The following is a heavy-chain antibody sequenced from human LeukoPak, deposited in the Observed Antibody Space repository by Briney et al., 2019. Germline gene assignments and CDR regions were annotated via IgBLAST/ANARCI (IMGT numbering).Heavy chain of an antibody. Sequence: PSGTLSLTCAVSGGSISSSNWWSWVRQPPGKGLEWIGEIYHSGSTNYNPSLKSRVTISVDTSKNQFSLKLSSVTAADTAVYYCARISSWYLGWFDPWGQGTLVTVSS. J-gene: IGHJ5*02. CDR1: GGSISSSNW. D-gene: IGHD6-13*01. CDR3: ARISSWYLGWFDP. CDR2: IYHSGST. V-gene: IGHV4-4*02.